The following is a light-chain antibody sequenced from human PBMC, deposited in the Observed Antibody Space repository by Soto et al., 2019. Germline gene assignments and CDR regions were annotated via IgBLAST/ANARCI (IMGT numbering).Light chain of an antibody. Sequence: EIVMTQSPATLSVSPGERATLSCRASLSVSSNLAWYQQKPGQTPRLLIYGASTRLSTLPARFSGSGSGTEFTLTISSLQSEDFAVYYCQQYNDWPRTFGGGTKVEIK. J-gene: IGKJ4*01. CDR3: QQYNDWPRT. CDR2: GAS. CDR1: LSVSSN. V-gene: IGKV3-15*01.